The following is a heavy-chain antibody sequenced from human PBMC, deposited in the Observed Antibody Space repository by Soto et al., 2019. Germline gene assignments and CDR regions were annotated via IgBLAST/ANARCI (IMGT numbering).Heavy chain of an antibody. CDR3: ARDGTGSSALDQ. Sequence: EVRLEESGGGLVQSGGSLRVSCVGSGFTFSMYWMTWVRQAPGKGLEWVANIKPDGSEKNYADSVKGRFTISRDNAKNSWNLQMNSVTAEDTALYYCARDGTGSSALDQWGQGTLVTVSS. CDR2: IKPDGSEK. D-gene: IGHD2-2*01. CDR1: GFTFSMYW. V-gene: IGHV3-7*04. J-gene: IGHJ4*02.